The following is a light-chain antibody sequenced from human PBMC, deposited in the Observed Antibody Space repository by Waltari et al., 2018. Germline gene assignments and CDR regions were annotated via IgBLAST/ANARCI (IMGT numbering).Light chain of an antibody. J-gene: IGKJ4*01. CDR3: QQRRSWPLT. CDR2: DVS. Sequence: EVVFTQSPAILSLSPGERASLSCRASQSVAEFLAWYQQKPGQAPRLIMYDVSNRATGIPARFSGSGYGTDFTLTISSLEPEDFAVYYCQQRRSWPLTFGGGTKVEIK. V-gene: IGKV3-11*01. CDR1: QSVAEF.